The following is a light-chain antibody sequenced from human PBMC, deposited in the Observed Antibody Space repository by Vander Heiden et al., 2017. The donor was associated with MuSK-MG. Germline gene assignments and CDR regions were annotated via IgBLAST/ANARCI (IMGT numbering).Light chain of an antibody. Sequence: DIQMTQSPSSLSASVGDRVTITCRASQTIDNFLNWYQQKPGSAPKLLISATSTLRSGVPSRFSGSGSGTDFTLSITSLQPEDFATYYCQQSYNPSPVTFGGGTKVDLK. CDR3: QQSYNPSPVT. CDR1: QTIDNF. V-gene: IGKV1-39*01. CDR2: ATS. J-gene: IGKJ4*01.